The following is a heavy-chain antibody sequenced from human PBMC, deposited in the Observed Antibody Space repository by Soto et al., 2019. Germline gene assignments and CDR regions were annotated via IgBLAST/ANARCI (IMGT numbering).Heavy chain of an antibody. V-gene: IGHV3-21*01. CDR3: TRDASRDSSARGWFDP. J-gene: IGHJ5*02. D-gene: IGHD6-13*01. CDR2: ISSNSAYI. CDR1: GFTFRSFT. Sequence: GGSLRLSCAASGFTFRSFTMNWVRQAPGKGLEWVSTISSNSAYIYYTDALRGRFTISRGNAKNSLHLQMNSLRAEDMAVYYCTRDASRDSSARGWFDPWGPGTLVTVSS.